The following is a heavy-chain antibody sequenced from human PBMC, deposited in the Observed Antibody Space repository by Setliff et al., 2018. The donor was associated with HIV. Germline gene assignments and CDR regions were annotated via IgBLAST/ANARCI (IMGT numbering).Heavy chain of an antibody. J-gene: IGHJ4*02. CDR3: ARGVPLLPPHY. CDR2: IYYSGST. D-gene: IGHD2-21*02. CDR1: GGSISSGDYY. V-gene: IGHV4-30-4*08. Sequence: SETLSLTCSISGGSISSGDYYWSWIRQPPGKGLEWIGYIYYSGSTYYNPSLKSRVTISVDTSKNQFSLSLTSVTAADTAVYYCARGVPLLPPHYWGQGTLVTVSS.